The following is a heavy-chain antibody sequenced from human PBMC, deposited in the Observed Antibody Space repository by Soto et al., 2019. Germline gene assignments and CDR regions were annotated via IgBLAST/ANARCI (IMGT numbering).Heavy chain of an antibody. CDR1: GGSISSYY. Sequence: PSETLSLTCTVSGGSISSYYWSWIRQPPGKGLEWIGYIYYSGSTNYNPSLKSRVTISVDTSKNQFSLKLSSVTAADTAVYYCATAIAAADPVRYYYYGMDVWGQGTTVTVSS. CDR3: ATAIAAADPVRYYYYGMDV. D-gene: IGHD6-13*01. J-gene: IGHJ6*02. CDR2: IYYSGST. V-gene: IGHV4-59*01.